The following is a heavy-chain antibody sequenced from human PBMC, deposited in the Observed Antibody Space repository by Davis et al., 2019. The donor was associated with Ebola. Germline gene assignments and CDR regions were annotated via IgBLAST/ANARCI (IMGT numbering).Heavy chain of an antibody. Sequence: AASVKVSCKASGGTFSSYAISWVRQAPGQGLEWMGRIIPILGIANYAQKFQGRVTITADKSTSTAYMELSSLRSEDTAVYYCARETAMVLGRGDYWGQGTLVTVSS. CDR1: GGTFSSYA. CDR2: IIPILGIA. V-gene: IGHV1-69*04. CDR3: ARETAMVLGRGDY. D-gene: IGHD5-18*01. J-gene: IGHJ4*02.